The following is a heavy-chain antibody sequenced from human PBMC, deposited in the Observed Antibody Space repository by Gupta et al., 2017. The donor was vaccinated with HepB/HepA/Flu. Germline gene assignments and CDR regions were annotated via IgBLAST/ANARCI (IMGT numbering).Heavy chain of an antibody. D-gene: IGHD2-2*01. Sequence: EVQVLESGGDLVQPGGSLRLSCVASGFIFTDYAMGWVRQVPGKGLEWVSTMFGSGDATYYADAMKGRFTISRDNSKNTIYLFMVSLRAEDTAVYYGVKVCSTYGCYVWGDTWGQGTRVTGSS. CDR1: GFIFTDYA. V-gene: IGHV3-23*01. CDR3: VKVCSTYGCYVWGDT. J-gene: IGHJ5*02. CDR2: MFGSGDAT.